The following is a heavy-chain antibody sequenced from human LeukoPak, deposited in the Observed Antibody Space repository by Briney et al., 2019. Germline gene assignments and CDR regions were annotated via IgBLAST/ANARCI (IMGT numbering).Heavy chain of an antibody. CDR1: GGSISSGDYY. V-gene: IGHV4-39*01. CDR2: LYYIGST. CDR3: ARHGLQTRRFDP. J-gene: IGHJ5*02. D-gene: IGHD5-24*01. Sequence: ASETLSLTCTVSGGSISSGDYYWSWIRQPPGKGLEWIGSLYYIGSTYYNPSLKSRVTISVDTSKNQFSLKLSSVTAADTAVYYCARHGLQTRRFDPWGQGTLVTVSS.